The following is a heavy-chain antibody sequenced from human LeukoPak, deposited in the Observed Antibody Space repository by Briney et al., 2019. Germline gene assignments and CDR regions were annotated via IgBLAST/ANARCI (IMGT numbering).Heavy chain of an antibody. CDR1: GYTFTSYY. CDR3: ARARAGYCSGGSCPDDAFDI. J-gene: IGHJ3*02. D-gene: IGHD2-15*01. CDR2: INPSGDST. Sequence: GASVKVSCKASGYTFTSYYMHWVRQAPGQGLEWMGVINPSGDSTTYAQKFQGRVTMTRDMSTSTVYMELSSLRSEDTAVYYCARARAGYCSGGSCPDDAFDIWGQGTMVTVSS. V-gene: IGHV1-46*01.